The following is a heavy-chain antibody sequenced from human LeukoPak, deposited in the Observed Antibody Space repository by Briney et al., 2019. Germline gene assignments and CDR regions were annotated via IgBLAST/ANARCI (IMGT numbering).Heavy chain of an antibody. J-gene: IGHJ5*02. CDR3: ARDRGVDTAMVNWFDP. Sequence: GGSLRLSCAASGFTFDDYGMTWVRQAPGKGLEWVSGINWNGGSTGYADSVKGRFTISRDNAKNSLYLQMNSLRAEDTALYYCARDRGVDTAMVNWFDPWGQGTLVTVSS. CDR2: INWNGGST. CDR1: GFTFDDYG. D-gene: IGHD5-18*01. V-gene: IGHV3-20*04.